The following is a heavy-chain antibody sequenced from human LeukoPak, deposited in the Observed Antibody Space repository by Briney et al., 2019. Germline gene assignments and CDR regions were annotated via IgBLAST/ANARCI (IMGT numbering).Heavy chain of an antibody. CDR3: SRLDDSSGWYHVYASDV. CDR1: GFTFSGSA. V-gene: IGHV3-73*01. Sequence: PGGSLKLSCAASGFTFSGSALHWVGQASGKGLEWVGRIKSKANSYATAYAASVKDRFTISRDDSKNTAYLQMNSLKTEDTAVYYCSRLDDSSGWYHVYASDVWGE. D-gene: IGHD6-19*01. CDR2: IKSKANSYAT. J-gene: IGHJ6*02.